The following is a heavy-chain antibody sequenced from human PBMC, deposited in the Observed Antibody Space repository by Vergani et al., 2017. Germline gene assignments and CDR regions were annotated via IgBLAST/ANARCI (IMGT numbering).Heavy chain of an antibody. D-gene: IGHD4-17*01. CDR3: ARMPGVVLRAPGFYGDYADDY. J-gene: IGHJ4*02. V-gene: IGHV1-46*03. CDR1: GYPFTSYY. CDR2: INPSGGST. Sequence: QVQLVQSGAEVKKPGASVKVSCKASGYPFTSYYMHWVRQAPGQGLEWMGIINPSGGSTSYAQKFQGRVTMTRDTSTSTVYMELSSLRSEDTAVYYCARMPGVVLRAPGFYGDYADDYWGQGTLVTVSS.